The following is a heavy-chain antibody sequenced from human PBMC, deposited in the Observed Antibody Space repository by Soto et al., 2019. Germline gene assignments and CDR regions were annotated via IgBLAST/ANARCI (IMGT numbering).Heavy chain of an antibody. J-gene: IGHJ4*02. CDR1: GFPFSSLW. Sequence: EVQLVESGGGLVLPGGSLRLSCAASGFPFSSLWMSWVRQAPGKGLEWVANIKHDGSDQYYVESVKGRFTISRDNARNSLSLQMNSLRGDDTAVYYCTRAGGSDYFDFWCQGTLVTV. CDR3: TRAGGSDYFDF. D-gene: IGHD3-10*01. V-gene: IGHV3-7*01. CDR2: IKHDGSDQ.